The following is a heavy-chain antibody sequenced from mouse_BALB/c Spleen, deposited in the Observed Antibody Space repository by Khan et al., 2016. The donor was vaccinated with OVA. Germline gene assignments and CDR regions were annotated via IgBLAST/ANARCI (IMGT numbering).Heavy chain of an antibody. CDR2: IYPGTDNT. CDR3: AREEALYYFDY. J-gene: IGHJ2*01. D-gene: IGHD3-2*02. Sequence: QMQLEESGAELVRPGASVKLSCKTSGYIFTNYWIHWVKQRPGQGLEWIARIYPGTDNTYYYEKLKDKATLTVDKSSSTAYMQLSSLKSEDSAVYFCAREEALYYFDYWGQGTTLTVSS. CDR1: GYIFTNYW. V-gene: IGHV1-76*01.